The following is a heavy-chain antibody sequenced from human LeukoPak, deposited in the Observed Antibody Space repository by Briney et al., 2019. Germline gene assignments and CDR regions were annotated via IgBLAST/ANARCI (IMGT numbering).Heavy chain of an antibody. V-gene: IGHV3-30*01. CDR1: GFTFIDFA. D-gene: IGHD5-18*01. J-gene: IGHJ4*02. CDR2: ISHDGKTK. CDR3: ARDLGYGHPH. Sequence: PAGGSLRLSCTASGFTFIDFAMHWVRQAPGKGLEWVAVISHDGKTKYHAESVKGRFTISRDNSKNTVYLQMNSLRAEDTAVYYCARDLGYGHPHWGQGTLVTVSS.